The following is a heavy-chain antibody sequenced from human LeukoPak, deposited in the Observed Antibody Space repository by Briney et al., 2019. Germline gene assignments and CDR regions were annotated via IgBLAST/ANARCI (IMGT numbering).Heavy chain of an antibody. D-gene: IGHD3-22*01. Sequence: ASVKVSCKASGYTFTSYGISWVRQAPGQGLEWMGWISAYNGNTNYAQKLQGRVTMTEDTSTDTAYMELSSLRSEDTAVYYCAIMYYYDSSGSLNAFDIWGQGTMVTVSS. CDR3: AIMYYYDSSGSLNAFDI. CDR1: GYTFTSYG. CDR2: ISAYNGNT. V-gene: IGHV1-18*01. J-gene: IGHJ3*02.